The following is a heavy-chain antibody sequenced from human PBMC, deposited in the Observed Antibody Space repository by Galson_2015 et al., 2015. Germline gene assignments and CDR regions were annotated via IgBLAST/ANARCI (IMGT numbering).Heavy chain of an antibody. CDR2: IRSKAYGGTT. J-gene: IGHJ6*02. CDR3: TLTLVVTAIRVKYGMDV. D-gene: IGHD2-21*02. CDR1: GFTFGDYA. V-gene: IGHV3-49*03. Sequence: SLRLSCAASGFTFGDYAMSWFRQAPGKGLEWVGFIRSKAYGGTTEYAASVKGRFTISRDDSKSIAYLQMNSLKTEDTAVYYCTLTLVVTAIRVKYGMDVWGPVPTFTVSS.